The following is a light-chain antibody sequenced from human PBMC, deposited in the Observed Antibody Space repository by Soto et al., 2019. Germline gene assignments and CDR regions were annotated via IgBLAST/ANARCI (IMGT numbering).Light chain of an antibody. CDR2: DAS. V-gene: IGKV1-5*01. J-gene: IGKJ1*01. CDR3: QNYKGYSGT. CDR1: QSVSTW. Sequence: DIQMTQSSSTLSASVGDRVTITCRASQSVSTWLAWYQQKPGNAPTLLIYDASSLESGVPSRFSGSGSGTEFTLTISSLQPDDFATYYCQNYKGYSGTFGLGTKVDNK.